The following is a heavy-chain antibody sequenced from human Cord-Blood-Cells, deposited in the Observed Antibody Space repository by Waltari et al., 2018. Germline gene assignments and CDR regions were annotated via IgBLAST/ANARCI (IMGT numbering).Heavy chain of an antibody. CDR3: ARGKDDSSGWFDP. Sequence: QVQLVESGAEVKKTRASVKVSCKACGYTFTSYDISWGRLARGQGLEWMGWISAYNGNTNYAQKLQGRVTMTTDTSTSTAYMELRSLRSDDTAVYYCARGKDDSSGWFDPWGQGTLVTVSS. J-gene: IGHJ5*02. D-gene: IGHD3-22*01. CDR2: ISAYNGNT. CDR1: GYTFTSYD. V-gene: IGHV1-18*01.